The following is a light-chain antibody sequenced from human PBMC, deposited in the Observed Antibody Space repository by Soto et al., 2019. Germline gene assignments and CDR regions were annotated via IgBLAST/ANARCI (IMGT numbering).Light chain of an antibody. CDR2: DAP. CDR3: QQFSSYPLT. J-gene: IGKJ4*01. V-gene: IGKV3-20*01. Sequence: ESVLTQSPGTLSLSPGERATLSCRASQTVRNNYLAWYQQKPGQAPRLLIYDAPSRATGIPDRFSGGGSGTDFTLTISRLEPEDFAVYYCQQFSSYPLTFGGGTKVDIK. CDR1: QTVRNNY.